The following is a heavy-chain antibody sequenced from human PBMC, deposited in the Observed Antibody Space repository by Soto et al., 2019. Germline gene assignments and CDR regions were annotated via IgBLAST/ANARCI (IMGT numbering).Heavy chain of an antibody. CDR2: INHSGST. CDR1: GGSFSGYY. V-gene: IGHV4-34*01. D-gene: IGHD2-8*02. Sequence: SETLSLTCAVYGGSFSGYYWTWIRQPPGTGLEWIGEINHSGSTNYNPSLKSRVTISVDTSKNQFSLKLTSVTAADTAVYYCARDKITGRFDDRGQGTPVTVSS. CDR3: ARDKITGRFDD. J-gene: IGHJ4*02.